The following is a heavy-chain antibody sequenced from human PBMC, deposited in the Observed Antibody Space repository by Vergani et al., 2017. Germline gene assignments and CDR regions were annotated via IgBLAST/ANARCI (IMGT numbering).Heavy chain of an antibody. CDR1: GFTFSSYG. Sequence: QVQLVESGGGVVQPGGSLRLSCAASGFTFSSYGMHWVRQAPGKGLEWVAFIRYDGSNKYYADSVKGRFTISRDNAKNSLYLQMNSLRAEDTAVYYCARDTYYYGSGEDYYYGMDVWGQGTTVTVSS. J-gene: IGHJ6*02. CDR2: IRYDGSNK. V-gene: IGHV3-30*02. CDR3: ARDTYYYGSGEDYYYGMDV. D-gene: IGHD3-10*01.